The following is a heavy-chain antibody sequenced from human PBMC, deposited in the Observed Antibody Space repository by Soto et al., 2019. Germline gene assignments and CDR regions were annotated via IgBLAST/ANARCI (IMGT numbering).Heavy chain of an antibody. CDR2: IYTGGGT. J-gene: IGHJ6*02. V-gene: IGHV3-53*01. CDR3: ARMGQWRVPGDYYYGMDV. CDR1: GLTVSSNY. Sequence: EVQLVESGGGLIQPGGSLRLSCAASGLTVSSNYMNWVRQAPGKGLEWVSLIYTGGGTYYADSVKGRFTVSRDNSKNTLYLQMNSQRAEDTAVYYCARMGQWRVPGDYYYGMDVWGQGTSVTVSS. D-gene: IGHD6-19*01.